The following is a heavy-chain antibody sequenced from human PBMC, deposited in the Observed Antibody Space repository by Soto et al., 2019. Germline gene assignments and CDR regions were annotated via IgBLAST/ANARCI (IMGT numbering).Heavy chain of an antibody. CDR2: INAGNGNT. CDR1: GYTFSNYA. J-gene: IGHJ2*01. CDR3: ARDGLLCGGEGYTYWYFDI. Sequence: QVQLVQSGAEVKKPGASVKVSCKASGYTFSNYALHWVRQAPGQRLEWMGWINAGNGNTKYSQNCQGRVTITRDTSESTAYRELNSLISADTAVCYCARDGLLCGGEGYTYWYFDIWGRGTLVTVS. V-gene: IGHV1-3*01. D-gene: IGHD2-21*01.